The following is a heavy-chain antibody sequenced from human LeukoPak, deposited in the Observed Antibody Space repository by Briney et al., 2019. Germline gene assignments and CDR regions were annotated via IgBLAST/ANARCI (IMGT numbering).Heavy chain of an antibody. D-gene: IGHD5-18*01. J-gene: IGHJ4*02. CDR2: SNPSGGST. Sequence: ASVKVSCKASGDTFTTDYIHWVRQGSGQGPEWMGVSNPSGGSTTNAQKFQGRVTMTRDTSTSTVYMELSSLRSEDTAVYYCARDRVRDTAMVEEVDYWGQGTLVTVSS. CDR3: ARDRVRDTAMVEEVDY. V-gene: IGHV1-46*01. CDR1: GDTFTTDY.